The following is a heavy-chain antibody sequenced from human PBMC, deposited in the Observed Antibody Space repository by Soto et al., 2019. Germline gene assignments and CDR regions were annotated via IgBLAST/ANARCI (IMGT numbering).Heavy chain of an antibody. CDR2: MYVVGTT. D-gene: IGHD2-8*02. V-gene: IGHV4-39*02. Sequence: PSETLSLTCTVSGVSVSSTSHYWGWVRQSPGKGLEWVGSMYVVGTTYYSPSLRSRVAISLDTSKNQFSLKLTSVTAADTAVYYCARDKITGLFDYWGQGTLVTVSS. CDR1: GVSVSSTSHY. J-gene: IGHJ4*02. CDR3: ARDKITGLFDY.